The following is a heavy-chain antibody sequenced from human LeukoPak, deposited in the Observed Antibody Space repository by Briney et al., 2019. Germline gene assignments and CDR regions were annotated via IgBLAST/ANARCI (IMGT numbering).Heavy chain of an antibody. V-gene: IGHV3-30-3*01. CDR3: AREDYGDYPGDY. CDR1: GFTFSSYA. D-gene: IGHD4-17*01. CDR2: ISYDGSNK. Sequence: PGGPLRLSCAASGFTFSSYAMHWVRQAPGKGLEWVAVISYDGSNKYYADSVKGRFTISRDNSKNTLYLQMNSLRAEDTAVYYCAREDYGDYPGDYWGQGTLVTVSS. J-gene: IGHJ4*02.